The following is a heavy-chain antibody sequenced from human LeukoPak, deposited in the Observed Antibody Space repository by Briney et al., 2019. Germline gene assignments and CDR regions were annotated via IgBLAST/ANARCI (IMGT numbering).Heavy chain of an antibody. D-gene: IGHD1-7*01. V-gene: IGHV1-69*04. CDR1: GGTFSSYA. J-gene: IGHJ5*02. CDR3: AREGGNYNRNYNGNNWFDP. CDR2: IIPILGIA. Sequence: SVKVSCKASGGTFSSYAISWVRQAPGQGLEWMGRIIPILGIANYAQKFQGRVTITADKSTSTAYMELSSLRSEDTAVYYCAREGGNYNRNYNGNNWFDPWGQGTLVTVSS.